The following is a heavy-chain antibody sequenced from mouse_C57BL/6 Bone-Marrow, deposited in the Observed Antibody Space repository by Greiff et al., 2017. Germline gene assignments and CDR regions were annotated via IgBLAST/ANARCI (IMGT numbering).Heavy chain of an antibody. V-gene: IGHV5-4*01. J-gene: IGHJ3*01. CDR3: ARDRIYYGPPLAY. CDR2: ISDGGSYT. D-gene: IGHD2-1*01. Sequence: EVQLVESGGGLLKPGGSLKLSCPAPGFTFSSSAMSWVRQTPEKRLEWVATISDGGSYTYYPDYVKGRFTISRDNAKNNLYLQMSHLKSEDTAMYDCARDRIYYGPPLAYGGQGILVTVSA. CDR1: GFTFSSSA.